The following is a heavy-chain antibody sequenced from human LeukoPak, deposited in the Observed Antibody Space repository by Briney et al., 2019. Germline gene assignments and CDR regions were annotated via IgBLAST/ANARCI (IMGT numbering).Heavy chain of an antibody. CDR2: ISSSSSHK. CDR3: VRDGVMGGYFYRYMDV. V-gene: IGHV3-21*01. CDR1: GLSFSDYS. Sequence: GGSLRLSCAASGLSFSDYSFNWVRQSPGKGLQWVSSISSSSSHKFRYYSDSVKGRCTISRDNAKNSLYLQINSLRVEDTAVYYCVRDGVMGGYFYRYMDVWGKGTTITVSS. D-gene: IGHD2-8*01. J-gene: IGHJ6*03.